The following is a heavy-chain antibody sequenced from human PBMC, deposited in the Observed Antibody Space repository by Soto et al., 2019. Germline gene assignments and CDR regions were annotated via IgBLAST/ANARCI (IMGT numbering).Heavy chain of an antibody. Sequence: GGSLRLSCAASGFTFSNAWMNWVRQAPGKGLEWVGRIKSKTDGGINGYAAPVEGRFTISSDDSKNTLYLQMNSLKTEDTAVYYCTTGYQLQKRPDYYYGMDVWGQGTTVTVSS. CDR3: TTGYQLQKRPDYYYGMDV. V-gene: IGHV3-15*07. D-gene: IGHD2-2*01. CDR1: GFTFSNAW. CDR2: IKSKTDGGIN. J-gene: IGHJ6*02.